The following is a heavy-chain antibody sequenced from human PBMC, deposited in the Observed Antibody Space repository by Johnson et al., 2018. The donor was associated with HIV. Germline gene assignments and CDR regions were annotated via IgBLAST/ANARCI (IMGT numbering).Heavy chain of an antibody. J-gene: IGHJ3*02. CDR2: ISYDGSNK. V-gene: IGHV3-30*04. D-gene: IGHD2-21*01. Sequence: QVQLVESGGGVVQPGRSLRLSCAASGFTFSSYAMHWVRQAPGKGLEWVAVISYDGSNKYYADSVKGRFTVSRDNSKNTLYVEMNSLRAEDTAVYYCAVVALPMYWYDAFDIWGQGTMVTVSS. CDR3: AVVALPMYWYDAFDI. CDR1: GFTFSSYA.